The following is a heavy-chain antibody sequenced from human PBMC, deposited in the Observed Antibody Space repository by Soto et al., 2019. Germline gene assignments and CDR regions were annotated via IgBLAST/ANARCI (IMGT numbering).Heavy chain of an antibody. CDR1: GRSISSSSYY. J-gene: IGHJ6*02. V-gene: IGHV4-39*01. Sequence: SETLSLTCTVSGRSISSSSYYWGWIRQPPGKGLEWIGSIYYSGSTYYNPSLKSRVTISVDTSRNQFSLKLSSVTAADTAVYYCARHEGTMNYYDSSGYYPGEYYYYYGMDVWGQGTTVT. D-gene: IGHD3-22*01. CDR3: ARHEGTMNYYDSSGYYPGEYYYYYGMDV. CDR2: IYYSGST.